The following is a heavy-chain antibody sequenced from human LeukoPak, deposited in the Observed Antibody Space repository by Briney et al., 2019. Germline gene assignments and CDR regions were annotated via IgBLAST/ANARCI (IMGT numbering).Heavy chain of an antibody. CDR2: ISGSGGST. Sequence: PGGALRLSCAASGFNFSSYAMSWVRQAPGKGLEWASAISGSGGSTYYADSVKGRFTISRDNSKNTLYLQMNSLRAEDTAVYYCAREYYDFWSGYYAYWGQGTLVTVSS. J-gene: IGHJ4*02. V-gene: IGHV3-23*01. CDR1: GFNFSSYA. D-gene: IGHD3-3*01. CDR3: AREYYDFWSGYYAY.